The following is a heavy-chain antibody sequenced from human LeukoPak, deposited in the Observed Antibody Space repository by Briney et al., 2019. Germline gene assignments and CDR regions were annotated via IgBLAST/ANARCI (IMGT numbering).Heavy chain of an antibody. CDR2: ISSSSTTI. J-gene: IGHJ4*02. CDR1: GFPFSTHS. D-gene: IGHD6-13*01. Sequence: HPGGSLVLSCAASGFPFSTHSMNWVRQAPGRGLEWVSHISSSSTTIYYAASVKGRFTISRDNAKNSLYLQMNSLRAEDTAVYYCASWAGVAAGFSGPFDYWGQGTLVTVSS. V-gene: IGHV3-48*01. CDR3: ASWAGVAAGFSGPFDY.